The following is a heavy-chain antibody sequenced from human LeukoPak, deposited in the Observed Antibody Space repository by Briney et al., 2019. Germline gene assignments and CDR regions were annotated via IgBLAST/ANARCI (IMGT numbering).Heavy chain of an antibody. CDR3: AKTRPLDSSSWSHGDY. CDR1: GLTFSNYW. J-gene: IGHJ4*02. V-gene: IGHV3-7*03. CDR2: IKQDGSEK. Sequence: GGSLRLSCAASGLTFSNYWMDWVRQAPGKGLEWVANIKQDGSEKNYVDSVKGRFTISRDNSKNTLYLQMNSLRAEDTAVYYCAKTRPLDSSSWSHGDYWGQGTLVTVSS. D-gene: IGHD6-13*01.